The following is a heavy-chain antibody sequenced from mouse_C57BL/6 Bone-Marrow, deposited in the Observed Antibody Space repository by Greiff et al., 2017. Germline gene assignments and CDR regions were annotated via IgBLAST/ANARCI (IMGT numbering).Heavy chain of an antibody. J-gene: IGHJ4*01. CDR1: GFTFSSYG. CDR2: ISSGGSYN. Sequence: EVQGVESGGDLVKPGGSLKLSCAASGFTFSSYGMPWVRQTPDKRLEWVATISSGGSYNYYPDSVKGRFTISRDNAKNTLYLQMSILKSEDTAMYYCARGTYYSNYDAMDYCGQGTSVTVSS. CDR3: ARGTYYSNYDAMDY. D-gene: IGHD2-5*01. V-gene: IGHV5-6*01.